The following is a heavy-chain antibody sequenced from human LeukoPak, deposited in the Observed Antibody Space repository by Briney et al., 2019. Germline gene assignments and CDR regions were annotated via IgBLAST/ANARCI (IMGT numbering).Heavy chain of an antibody. J-gene: IGHJ5*02. D-gene: IGHD1-26*01. CDR3: ARDQEVIVGAIGNWFDP. V-gene: IGHV3-21*01. Sequence: PGGSLRLSCAASGFTFSSYSMNWVRQAPGKGLEWVSSISSSSSYIYYADSVKGRFTISRDNAKNSLYLQMNSLRAEDTAVYYCARDQEVIVGAIGNWFDPWGQGTLVTVSS. CDR1: GFTFSSYS. CDR2: ISSSSSYI.